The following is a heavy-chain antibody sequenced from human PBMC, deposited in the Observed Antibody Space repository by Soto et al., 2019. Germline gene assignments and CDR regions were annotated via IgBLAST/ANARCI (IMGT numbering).Heavy chain of an antibody. CDR1: GYTFTSYG. D-gene: IGHD3-22*01. CDR2: ISAYNGNT. J-gene: IGHJ3*02. CDR3: ARDNGSYYDISGYYDDAFDI. Sequence: QVQLVQSGAEVKKPGASVKVSCKASGYTFTSYGISWVRQAPGHGLEWMGCISAYNGNTNYAQKLQGRVTITTDTYTSTAYMELRSLRSDDTALYYCARDNGSYYDISGYYDDAFDIWGQGKMVTVAS. V-gene: IGHV1-18*04.